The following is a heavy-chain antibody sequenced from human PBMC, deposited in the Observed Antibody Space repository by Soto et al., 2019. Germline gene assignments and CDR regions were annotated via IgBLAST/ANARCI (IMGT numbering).Heavy chain of an antibody. CDR1: GFTFSSYA. J-gene: IGHJ4*02. CDR3: ANGCGGTCYSRIHY. D-gene: IGHD2-15*01. V-gene: IGHV3-23*01. CDR2: ISASGGRT. Sequence: EVQLLESGGGLVQPGGSLRLSCAASGFTFSSYAMSWVRQAPGKGLEWVPGISASGGRTYYADSVKGRFTISRDNPKNTLYLQMNSLRAEDTAVYYCANGCGGTCYSRIHYWGQGTLVTVSS.